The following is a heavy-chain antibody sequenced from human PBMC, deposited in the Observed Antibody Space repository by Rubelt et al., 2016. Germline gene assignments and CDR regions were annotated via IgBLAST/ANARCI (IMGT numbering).Heavy chain of an antibody. V-gene: IGHV4-34*01. CDR3: ARRQWVWYFDL. Sequence: QVQLQQWGAGLLKPSETLSLTCAVSGESLSGYYGNWIRQPPGKGLEWIGEVSHRGRPNYNPSLKSRVTISRDTSKNQFSLNLRSVTAADTAVYYCARRQWVWYFDLWGRGTLVTVSS. D-gene: IGHD2-8*01. CDR1: GESLSGYY. J-gene: IGHJ2*01. CDR2: VSHRGRP.